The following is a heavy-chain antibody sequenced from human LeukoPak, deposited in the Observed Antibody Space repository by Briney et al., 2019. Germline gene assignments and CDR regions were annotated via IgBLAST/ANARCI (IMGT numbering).Heavy chain of an antibody. Sequence: GASVKVSCKASGGTFSSYAISWVRQAPGQGLEWMGGIIPIFGTANYAQRFQGRVTITADESTSTAYMELSSLGSEDTAVYYCAVGATKYYYGMDVWGQGTTVTVSS. D-gene: IGHD1-26*01. CDR3: AVGATKYYYGMDV. J-gene: IGHJ6*02. CDR1: GGTFSSYA. CDR2: IIPIFGTA. V-gene: IGHV1-69*13.